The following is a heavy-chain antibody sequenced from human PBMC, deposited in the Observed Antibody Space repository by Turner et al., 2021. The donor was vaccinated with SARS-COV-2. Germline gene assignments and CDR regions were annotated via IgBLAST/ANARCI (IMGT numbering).Heavy chain of an antibody. D-gene: IGHD5-18*01. CDR2: INPNSGGT. CDR3: ARSRYTYGSYYYYGMDV. V-gene: IGHV1-2*02. Sequence: HVQLVQSGAEVKKPRASVTVSCMASGYTFTGYYMHWVRQAPGQGLEWRGWINPNSGGTNYAQKFQGRVTMTWDTSISTAYMELSRLRSDDTAVYYCARSRYTYGSYYYYGMDVWGQGTTVTVSS. J-gene: IGHJ6*02. CDR1: GYTFTGYY.